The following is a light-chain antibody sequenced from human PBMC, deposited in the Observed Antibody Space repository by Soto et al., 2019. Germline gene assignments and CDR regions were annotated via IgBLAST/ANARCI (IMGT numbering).Light chain of an antibody. CDR2: EVT. V-gene: IGLV2-8*01. Sequence: HSSPIHPPPPCGAPWHSVPTSSPRTKSDVGAYDYVSWYQQHPGEAPKLMIYEVTKRPSGVPDRFSGSKSGNTASLTVSGLQAEDEADYYCSSYAKTTNFVFGTGNKVTVL. J-gene: IGLJ1*01. CDR1: KSDVGAYDY. CDR3: SSYAKTTNFV.